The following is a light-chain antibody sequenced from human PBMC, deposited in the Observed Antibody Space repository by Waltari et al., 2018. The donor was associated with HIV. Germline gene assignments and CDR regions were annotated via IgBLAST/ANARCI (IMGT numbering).Light chain of an antibody. CDR3: SSYTSSSTYWV. J-gene: IGLJ3*02. Sequence: QSALTQPASVSGSTGQSITISCTGTSSDVGGYNYVSWYQQHPGKAPKLMIYEVSNRPSGVSNRFSGSKSGNTASLTISGLQAEDEADYYCSSYTSSSTYWVFGGGTKLTVL. V-gene: IGLV2-14*01. CDR1: SSDVGGYNY. CDR2: EVS.